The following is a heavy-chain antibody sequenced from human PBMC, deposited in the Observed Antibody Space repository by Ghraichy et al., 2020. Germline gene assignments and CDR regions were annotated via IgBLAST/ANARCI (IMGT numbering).Heavy chain of an antibody. J-gene: IGHJ4*02. Sequence: SGPTLVKPTQTLTLTCTFSGFSLRTSGVGVAWIRHPPGKALEWLALIYWNDDKRYTPSLQSRVTITKDSSRNRVVLTIANLDPVDTATYYCAHLARLWDYDSGNYPSGHFDYWGQGTLVTVSS. CDR1: GFSLRTSGVG. CDR2: IYWNDDK. V-gene: IGHV2-5*01. CDR3: AHLARLWDYDSGNYPSGHFDY. D-gene: IGHD3-10*01.